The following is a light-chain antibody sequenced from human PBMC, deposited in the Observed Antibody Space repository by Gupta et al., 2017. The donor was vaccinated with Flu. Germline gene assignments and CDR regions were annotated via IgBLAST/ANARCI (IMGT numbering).Light chain of an antibody. J-gene: IGKJ2*01. CDR1: QSRVHSDGNTY. Sequence: VTLGQPASISCSSSQSRVHSDGNTYLNWLQQRPGQPPRLLIYQTSTRGSGVPDRFSGSGTGTDFTLKISSGEAEDVGIYYCRQGKQFPFTFGQGTNLDIK. V-gene: IGKV2-24*01. CDR3: RQGKQFPFT. CDR2: QTS.